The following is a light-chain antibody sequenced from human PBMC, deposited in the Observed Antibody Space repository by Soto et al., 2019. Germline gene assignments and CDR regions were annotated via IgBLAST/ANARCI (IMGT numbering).Light chain of an antibody. CDR3: QQRSNWPPT. Sequence: EIVLTQSPATLSLSPGERATLSCRASQSVSSYLAWYQQKPGQAPRLLIYDASNRATGIPARSSGSGSGTDFTLTISSLVPEDSAVYYCQQRSNWPPTFGGGTTVEIK. CDR2: DAS. V-gene: IGKV3-11*01. CDR1: QSVSSY. J-gene: IGKJ4*01.